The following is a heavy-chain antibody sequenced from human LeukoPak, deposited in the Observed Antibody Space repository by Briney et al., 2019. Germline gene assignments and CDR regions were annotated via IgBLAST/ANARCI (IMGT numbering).Heavy chain of an antibody. J-gene: IGHJ6*03. Sequence: GGSLRLSCAASGFTFSGSAMHWVRQASGKGLEWVGRIRSKASSYATAYAASVKGRFTISRDDSKNTAYLQMNSLKTEDTAVYYCTRLRDDTAARQSPDYYYYYMDVWGKGTTVTVSS. CDR1: GFTFSGSA. CDR3: TRLRDDTAARQSPDYYYYYMDV. V-gene: IGHV3-73*01. CDR2: IRSKASSYAT. D-gene: IGHD6-6*01.